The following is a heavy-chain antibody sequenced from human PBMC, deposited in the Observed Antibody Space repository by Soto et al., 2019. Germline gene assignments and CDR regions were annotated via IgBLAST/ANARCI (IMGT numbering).Heavy chain of an antibody. V-gene: IGHV3-23*01. J-gene: IGHJ1*01. CDR2: IQSNHVT. Sequence: RRTLGKGLEWVALIQSNHVTYYADSVKGRFTISRDNSKNTLYLQMNSLRAEDTAVFYCAKRQGKRYDKTVSAYWGKGTLVLGFS. D-gene: IGHD2-2*01. CDR3: AKRQGKRYDKTVSAY.